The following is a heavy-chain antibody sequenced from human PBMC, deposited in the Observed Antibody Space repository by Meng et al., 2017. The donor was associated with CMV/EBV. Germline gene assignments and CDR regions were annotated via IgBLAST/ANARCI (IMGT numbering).Heavy chain of an antibody. J-gene: IGHJ3*02. CDR2: INSDGSST. D-gene: IGHD6-19*01. CDR1: GFTFSSYW. V-gene: IGHV3-74*01. Sequence: GGSLRLSCAASGFTFSSYWMHWVRQAPGKGLVWVSRINSDGSSTSYADSVKGRFTISRDNAKNTLYLQMNSLRAEDTAVYYCARDGPNGIAVAGGDIWGQGTMVPSPQ. CDR3: ARDGPNGIAVAGGDI.